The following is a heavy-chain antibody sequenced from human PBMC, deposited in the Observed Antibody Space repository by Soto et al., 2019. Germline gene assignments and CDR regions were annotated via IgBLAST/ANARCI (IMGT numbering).Heavy chain of an antibody. CDR2: INQSGST. V-gene: IGHV4-34*01. CDR3: ARGRDY. CDR1: GGSFSNYY. Sequence: QVQLQQWGAGLLKPSETLSLTCAVHGGSFSNYYWSWIRQPPGKGLEWIGEINQSGSTNHNPSLKSRVTISVDTSKNQFSLKLSSVTAADTAVYYCARGRDYWGQGTLVTVSS. J-gene: IGHJ4*02.